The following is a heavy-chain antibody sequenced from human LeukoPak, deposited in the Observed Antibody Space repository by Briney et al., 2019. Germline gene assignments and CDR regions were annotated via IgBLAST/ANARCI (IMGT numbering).Heavy chain of an antibody. Sequence: SVKVSCKASGGTFSSYAISWVRQAPGQGLEWMGRIIPILGIANYAQKFRGRVTITADKSTSTAYMELSSLRSEDTAVYYCASLYSGYSYDYWGQGTLVTVSS. D-gene: IGHD5-12*01. V-gene: IGHV1-69*04. CDR1: GGTFSSYA. J-gene: IGHJ4*02. CDR3: ASLYSGYSYDY. CDR2: IIPILGIA.